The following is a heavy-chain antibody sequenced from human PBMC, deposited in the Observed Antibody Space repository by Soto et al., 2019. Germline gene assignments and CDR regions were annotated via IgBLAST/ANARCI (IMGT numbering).Heavy chain of an antibody. CDR1: GFTFSVYW. D-gene: IGHD4-4*01. CDR2: IDSDGSTT. Sequence: VQLVESGGGLVQPGGSLRLSCAASGFTFSVYWMHWVRQAPGKGLVWVSRIDSDGSTTSYADSVKGRFTISRDNAKSTLYLQMNSLRAEDKAVYYCARPGYSNYGPGVDVWGQGTTVTVSS. CDR3: ARPGYSNYGPGVDV. V-gene: IGHV3-74*01. J-gene: IGHJ6*02.